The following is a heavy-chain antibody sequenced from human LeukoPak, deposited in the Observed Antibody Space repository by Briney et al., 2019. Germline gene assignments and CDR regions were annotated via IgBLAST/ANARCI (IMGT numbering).Heavy chain of an antibody. CDR3: ARGDVDGPLDY. V-gene: IGHV4-39*07. CDR2: IYYSGST. CDR1: GGSMTSAMYH. D-gene: IGHD5-24*01. J-gene: IGHJ4*02. Sequence: SETLSLTCTVSGGSMTSAMYHWTWIRQPPGKGLEWIGSIYYSGSTYCNPSLKSRVTISVDTSKNQFSLKLSSVTAADTAVYYCARGDVDGPLDYWGQGTLVTVSS.